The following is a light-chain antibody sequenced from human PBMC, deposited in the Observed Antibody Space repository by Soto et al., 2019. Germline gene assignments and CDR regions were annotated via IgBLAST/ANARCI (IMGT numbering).Light chain of an antibody. CDR1: QYINTR. CDR2: QTS. J-gene: IGKJ1*01. CDR3: HQRQSWPRT. Sequence: MVLTQSPATLSSFPGDRVTLSCRASQYINTRLAWYQHRPGQAPRLLIYQTSIRAAGIPARFSASGPGTDFTLTISDVQPEDFALYYCHQRQSWPRTFGQGTKVDIK. V-gene: IGKV3D-11*01.